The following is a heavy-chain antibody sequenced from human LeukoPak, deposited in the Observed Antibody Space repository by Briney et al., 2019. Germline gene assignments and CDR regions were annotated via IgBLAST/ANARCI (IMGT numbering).Heavy chain of an antibody. CDR1: GFTFSTYA. CDR3: AKVGVVVAATRAYNWFDP. J-gene: IGHJ5*02. Sequence: GGSLRLSCVASGFTFSTYAMNWVRQAPGKGLEWVSAISGSGDIRNYADSVKGRFSISRDNSKTTLYLQMNSLRAEDTAFFYGAKVGVVVAATRAYNWFDPWGQGTLVTVSS. V-gene: IGHV3-23*01. D-gene: IGHD2-15*01. CDR2: ISGSGDIR.